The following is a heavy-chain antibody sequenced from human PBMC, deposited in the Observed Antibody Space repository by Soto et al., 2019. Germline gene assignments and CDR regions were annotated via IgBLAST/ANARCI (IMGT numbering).Heavy chain of an antibody. D-gene: IGHD3-10*01. CDR1: GFTFSSYG. V-gene: IGHV3-30*18. CDR3: AKVLREIRYYYYYGMDV. J-gene: IGHJ6*02. CDR2: ISYDGSNK. Sequence: PGGSLRLSCAASGFTFSSYGMHWVRQAPGKGLEWVAVISYDGSNKYYADSVKGRFTIPRDNSKNTLYLQMNSLRAEDTAVYYCAKVLREIRYYYYYGMDVWGQGTTVTVSS.